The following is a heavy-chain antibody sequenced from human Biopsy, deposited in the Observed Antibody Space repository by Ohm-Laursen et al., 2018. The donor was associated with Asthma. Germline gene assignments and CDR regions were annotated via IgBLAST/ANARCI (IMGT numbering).Heavy chain of an antibody. CDR2: IYYSGET. J-gene: IGHJ4*02. D-gene: IGHD5-18*01. CDR1: GASITTSPSY. V-gene: IGHV4-31*01. Sequence: SDTLSLTCTVSGASITTSPSYWSWLRLLPGKGLGWIGCIYYSGETFFNPSLKNPLFMSLDSSKNQFSLKMTSVTVADTAAYFCARNLPGYTYGPFEDWGQGTLVTVPS. CDR3: ARNLPGYTYGPFED.